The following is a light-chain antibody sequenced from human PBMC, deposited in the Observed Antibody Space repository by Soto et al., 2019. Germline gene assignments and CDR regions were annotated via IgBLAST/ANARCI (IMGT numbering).Light chain of an antibody. J-gene: IGLJ3*02. V-gene: IGLV1-44*01. CDR1: NSNVGSNP. CDR3: ASWDDSLNAWV. CDR2: DNV. Sequence: QSVLTQPPSASGTPGQRVTISCSTSNSNVGSNPVNWYQQLPGMAPKLTIYDNVERPSVVPYRFSGYKSGTAASLAISGLQSEDEADYYCASWDDSLNAWVIGGGTKLTVL.